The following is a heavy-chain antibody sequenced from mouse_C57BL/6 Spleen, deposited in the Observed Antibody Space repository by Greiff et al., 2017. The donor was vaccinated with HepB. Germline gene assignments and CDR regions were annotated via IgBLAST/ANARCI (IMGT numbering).Heavy chain of an antibody. V-gene: IGHV3-6*01. Sequence: VQLQQSGPGLVKPSQSLSLTCSVTGYSITSGYYWNWIRQFPGNKLEWMGYISYDGSNNYNPSLKNRISITRDTSKNQFFLKLNSVTTEDTATYYCARGAGDYRLFDYWGQGTTLTVSS. CDR2: ISYDGSN. J-gene: IGHJ2*01. CDR3: ARGAGDYRLFDY. CDR1: GYSITSGYY. D-gene: IGHD2-4*01.